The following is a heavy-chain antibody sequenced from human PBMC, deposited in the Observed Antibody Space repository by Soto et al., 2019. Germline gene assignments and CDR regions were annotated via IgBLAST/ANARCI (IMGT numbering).Heavy chain of an antibody. J-gene: IGHJ5*02. CDR1: GFTFSSYS. V-gene: IGHV3-21*01. CDR3: ARSANVLRFLEWSNNWFDH. CDR2: ISSSSSYI. Sequence: GGSLRLSCAASGFTFSSYSMNWVRQAPGKGLEWVSSISSSSSYIYYADSVKGRFTISRDNAKNSLYLQMNSLRAEDTAVYYCARSANVLRFLEWSNNWFDHWGQGTLVTVSS. D-gene: IGHD3-3*01.